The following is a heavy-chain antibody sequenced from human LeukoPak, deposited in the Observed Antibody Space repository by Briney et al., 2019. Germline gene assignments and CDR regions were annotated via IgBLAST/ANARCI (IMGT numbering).Heavy chain of an antibody. CDR2: ISGSGGST. D-gene: IGHD3-3*01. V-gene: IGHV3-23*01. J-gene: IGHJ5*02. Sequence: GGSLRLSCAASGFTVSTNYMNWVRQAPGKGLEWVSAISGSGGSTYYADSVKGRFTISRDNSKNTLYLQMNSLRAEDTAVYYCANMVASYGLYYDFWSGYPWMGFDPWGQGTLVTVSS. CDR3: ANMVASYGLYYDFWSGYPWMGFDP. CDR1: GFTVSTNY.